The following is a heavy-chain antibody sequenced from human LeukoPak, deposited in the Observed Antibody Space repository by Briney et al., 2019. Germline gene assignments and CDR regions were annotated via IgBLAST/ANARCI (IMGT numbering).Heavy chain of an antibody. CDR1: GGSISSYY. J-gene: IGHJ4*02. Sequence: SETPSLTCTVSGGSISSYYWSWIRQPPGKGLEWIGYIYYSGSTNYNPSLKSRVTISVDTSKNQFSLKLSSVTAADTAVYYCARALASGYYFDYWGQGTLVTVSS. CDR3: ARALASGYYFDY. CDR2: IYYSGST. V-gene: IGHV4-59*01. D-gene: IGHD3-22*01.